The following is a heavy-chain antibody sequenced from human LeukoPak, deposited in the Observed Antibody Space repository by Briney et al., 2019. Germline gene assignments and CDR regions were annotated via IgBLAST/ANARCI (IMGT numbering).Heavy chain of an antibody. V-gene: IGHV1-2*02. Sequence: ASVKVSCKASGYTFTGYYMHWVRQAPGQGLEWMGWINPNSGGTNYAQKFQGRVTMTRNTSISTAYMELSSLRSEDTAVYYCARGPSDYYGSGSYRWGQGPLVTVSS. CDR1: GYTFTGYY. D-gene: IGHD3-10*01. CDR3: ARGPSDYYGSGSYR. J-gene: IGHJ1*01. CDR2: INPNSGGT.